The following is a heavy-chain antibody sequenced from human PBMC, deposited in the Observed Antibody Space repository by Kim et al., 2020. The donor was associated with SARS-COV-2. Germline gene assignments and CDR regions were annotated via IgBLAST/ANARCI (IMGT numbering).Heavy chain of an antibody. D-gene: IGHD6-19*01. J-gene: IGHJ6*02. CDR1: GFTFRSYG. Sequence: GGSLRLSCAASGFTFRSYGMHWVRQAPGKGLEWVAVISYDGSNKYYADSVKGRFTISRDNSKNTLYLQMNSLRAEDTAVYYCAKELGQWLVYPMYYYYSMDVWGQGTTVTVSS. CDR2: ISYDGSNK. V-gene: IGHV3-30*18. CDR3: AKELGQWLVYPMYYYYSMDV.